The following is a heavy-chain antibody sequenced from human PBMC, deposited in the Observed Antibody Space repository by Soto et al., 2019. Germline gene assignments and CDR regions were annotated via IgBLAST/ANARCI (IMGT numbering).Heavy chain of an antibody. J-gene: IGHJ5*02. D-gene: IGHD6-19*01. CDR3: AKDFSSGWYNWFDP. CDR1: GFTFSSYG. V-gene: IGHV3-30*18. CDR2: ISYDGSNK. Sequence: GGSLRVSCAASGFTFSSYGMHWVHQAPGKGLEWVAVISYDGSNKYYADSVKGRFTISRDNSKNTLYLQMNSLRAEDTAVYYCAKDFSSGWYNWFDPWGQGTLVSVSS.